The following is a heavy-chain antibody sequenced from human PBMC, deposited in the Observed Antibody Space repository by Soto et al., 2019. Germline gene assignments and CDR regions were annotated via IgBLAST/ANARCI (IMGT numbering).Heavy chain of an antibody. Sequence: GGSLRLSCAASGFTFSAFAMSWVRQAPGKGLEWVSTISEGGGTPFYADSVKGRFTISRDNSQNTLHLQMTTLRAEDTAVYFCAKRSRHYFDSWGQGSLVTVSS. V-gene: IGHV3-23*01. CDR2: ISEGGGTP. J-gene: IGHJ4*02. CDR1: GFTFSAFA. D-gene: IGHD6-13*01. CDR3: AKRSRHYFDS.